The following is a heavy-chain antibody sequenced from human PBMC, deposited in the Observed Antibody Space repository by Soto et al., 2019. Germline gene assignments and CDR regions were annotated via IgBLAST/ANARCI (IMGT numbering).Heavy chain of an antibody. CDR1: GGSFSSYY. D-gene: IGHD6-13*01. Sequence: KASETLSLTCAVSGGSFSSYYWTWIRQPPEKGLEWIGEITHRGSTNYNPSLKSRVTMSVDTSKNQFSLKVTSVTAADTAVYFCARGTQQLEREQQPLDPWGQGTLVTVSS. CDR3: ARGTQQLEREQQPLDP. J-gene: IGHJ5*02. CDR2: ITHRGST. V-gene: IGHV4-34*01.